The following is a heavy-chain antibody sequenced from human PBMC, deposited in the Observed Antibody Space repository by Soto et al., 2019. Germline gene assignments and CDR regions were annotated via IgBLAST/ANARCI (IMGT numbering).Heavy chain of an antibody. Sequence: SETLSLTCAVYGGSFSGYYWSWIRQPPGKGLEWIGEINHSGSTNYNPSLKSRVTISVDTSKNQFSLKLRSVTAADTAVYYCARVPYYVWGSYRSKYYFDYWGQGTLVTVSS. CDR2: INHSGST. J-gene: IGHJ4*02. CDR3: ARVPYYVWGSYRSKYYFDY. V-gene: IGHV4-34*01. D-gene: IGHD3-16*02. CDR1: GGSFSGYY.